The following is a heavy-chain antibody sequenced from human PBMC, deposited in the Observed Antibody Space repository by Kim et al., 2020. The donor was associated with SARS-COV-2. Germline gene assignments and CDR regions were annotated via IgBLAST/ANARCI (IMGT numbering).Heavy chain of an antibody. CDR3: AKDLLYVPGRGYFDS. Sequence: ADSVRGRFTISRDNSKNLLFLQMDSLRVDDTAVYYCAKDLLYVPGRGYFDSWGQGVLVTVSS. V-gene: IGHV3-23*01. D-gene: IGHD3-10*01. J-gene: IGHJ4*02.